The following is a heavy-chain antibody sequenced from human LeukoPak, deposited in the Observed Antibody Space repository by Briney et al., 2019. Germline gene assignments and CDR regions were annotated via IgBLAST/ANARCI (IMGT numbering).Heavy chain of an antibody. D-gene: IGHD3-22*01. CDR2: ISYDGSNK. Sequence: GGSLRLSCAASGFTFSSYGMHWVRQAPGKGLEWVAVISYDGSNKYYADSVKGRFTISRDNSKNTLYLQMNSLRAEDTAVYYCASDSSVLIKGAYWGQGTLVTVSS. CDR3: ASDSSVLIKGAY. V-gene: IGHV3-30*03. CDR1: GFTFSSYG. J-gene: IGHJ4*02.